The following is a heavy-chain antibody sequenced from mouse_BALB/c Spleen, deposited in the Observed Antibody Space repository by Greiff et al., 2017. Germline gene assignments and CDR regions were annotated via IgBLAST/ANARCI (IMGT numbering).Heavy chain of an antibody. CDR2: IYPGDGDT. J-gene: IGHJ4*01. V-gene: IGHV1-87*01. CDR1: GYTFTSYW. CDR3: AREYYYAMDY. Sequence: VQLQESGAELARPGASVKLSCKASGYTFTSYWMQWVKQRPGQGLEWIGAIYPGDGDTRYTQKFKGKATLTADKSSSTAYKQLSSLASEDSAVYYCAREYYYAMDYWGQGTSVTVSS.